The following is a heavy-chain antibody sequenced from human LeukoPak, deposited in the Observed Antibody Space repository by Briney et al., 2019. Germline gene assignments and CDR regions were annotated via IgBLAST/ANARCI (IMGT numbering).Heavy chain of an antibody. CDR1: GFTFSKFW. CDR3: VREDKRLQFP. V-gene: IGHV3-7*01. CDR2: INPDESLK. D-gene: IGHD5-24*01. Sequence: GGSLRLSCAASGFTFSKFWMSWVRQAPGKGLEWVGNINPDESLKNYGDSVRGRFTISRDNAKNSLYLQMNSLRVEDTAVYHCVREDKRLQFPWGQGTLVTVSS. J-gene: IGHJ5*02.